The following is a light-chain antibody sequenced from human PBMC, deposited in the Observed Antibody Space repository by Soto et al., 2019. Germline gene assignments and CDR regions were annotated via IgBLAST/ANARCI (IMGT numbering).Light chain of an antibody. CDR3: QQYGRTSWT. CDR1: QSVSTNF. V-gene: IGKV3-20*01. Sequence: EIVLTQSPGTLSLSPGEGATLSCRASQSVSTNFFAWYQQKPGQAPRLLIYGASTRATGIRDRFSGSGSGTDFTLTIRRLEPEYCAVYYCQQYGRTSWTFGQGTKVEIK. J-gene: IGKJ1*01. CDR2: GAS.